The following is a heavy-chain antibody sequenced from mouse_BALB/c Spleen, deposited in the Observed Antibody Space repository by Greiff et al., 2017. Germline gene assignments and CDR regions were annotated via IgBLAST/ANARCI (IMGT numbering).Heavy chain of an antibody. CDR1: GFSLTSYG. CDR3: AREGLRRGGLDY. Sequence: VHLVESGPGLVAPSQSLSITCTVSGFSLTSYGVHWVRQPPGKGLEWLGVIWAGGSTNYNSALMSRLSISKDNSKSQVFLKMNSLQTDDTAMYYCAREGLRRGGLDYWGQGTTLTVSS. V-gene: IGHV2-9*02. J-gene: IGHJ2*01. CDR2: IWAGGST. D-gene: IGHD2-4*01.